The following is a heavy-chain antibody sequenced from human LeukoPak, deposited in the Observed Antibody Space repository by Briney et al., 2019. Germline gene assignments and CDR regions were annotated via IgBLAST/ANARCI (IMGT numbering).Heavy chain of an antibody. J-gene: IGHJ4*02. Sequence: GGSLRLSCAASGFTFSSYAMHWVRQAPGKGLEWVAVISYDGSNKYYADSVKGRFTMSRDNAKNTVYLQLSSLRVEDTAVYYCARDGPWERVDFDYWGQGTLVTVSS. V-gene: IGHV3-30-3*01. CDR2: ISYDGSNK. CDR1: GFTFSSYA. CDR3: ARDGPWERVDFDY. D-gene: IGHD1-26*01.